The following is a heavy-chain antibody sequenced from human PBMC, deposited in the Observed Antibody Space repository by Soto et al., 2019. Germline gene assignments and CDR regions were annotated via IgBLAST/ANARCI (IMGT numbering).Heavy chain of an antibody. D-gene: IGHD3-10*01. J-gene: IGHJ6*02. CDR3: ARAGITMVRGVSYYYYGMDV. CDR2: MNPNSGNT. V-gene: IGHV1-8*01. Sequence: ASVKVSCKASGYTFTSYDINWVRQATGQGLEGMGWMNPNSGNTGYAQKFQGRVTMTRNTSISTAYMELSSLRSEDTAVYYCARAGITMVRGVSYYYYGMDVWGQGTTVTVSS. CDR1: GYTFTSYD.